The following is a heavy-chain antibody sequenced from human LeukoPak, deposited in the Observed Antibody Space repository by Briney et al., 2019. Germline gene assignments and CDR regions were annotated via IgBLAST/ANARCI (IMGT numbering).Heavy chain of an antibody. CDR2: IYTSGST. V-gene: IGHV4-61*02. J-gene: IGHJ3*01. CDR3: ARHITVSYDAFNL. Sequence: PSETLSLTCTVSGGPISSGSYYWSWIRQPAGKGLEWIGRIYTSGSTNYNPSLKSRVTISVDTSKNQFSLKLTSVTAADTAVYYCARHITVSYDAFNLWGRGTMVTVSS. CDR1: GGPISSGSYY. D-gene: IGHD6-19*01.